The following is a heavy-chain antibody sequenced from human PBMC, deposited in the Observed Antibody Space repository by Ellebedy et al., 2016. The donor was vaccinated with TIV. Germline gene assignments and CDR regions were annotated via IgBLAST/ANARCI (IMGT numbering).Heavy chain of an antibody. D-gene: IGHD6-13*01. Sequence: MPSETLSLTCTVSGGSISSSSYYWGWIRQPPGKGLEWIGSIYYSGSTYYNPSLKSRVTISVDTSKNQFSLKLSSVTAADTAVYYCARGFAAAAGQYYFDYWGQGTLVTVSS. CDR3: ARGFAAAAGQYYFDY. V-gene: IGHV4-39*01. CDR2: IYYSGST. J-gene: IGHJ4*02. CDR1: GGSISSSSYY.